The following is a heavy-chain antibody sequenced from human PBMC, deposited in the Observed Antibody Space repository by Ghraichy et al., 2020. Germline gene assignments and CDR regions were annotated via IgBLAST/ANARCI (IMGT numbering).Heavy chain of an antibody. J-gene: IGHJ3*01. CDR3: AREGKHDYDTSAHGAFDV. CDR1: GYTFSDYY. V-gene: IGHV1-2*02. Sequence: ASVKVSCKTSGYTFSDYYIHWVRQAPGQGLEWMGWINPKSGGTAYGQKFQGRVTTTRDRSITTVYMELTSLRSDDTAVYYCAREGKHDYDTSAHGAFDVWGQGTTVTVSS. D-gene: IGHD3-22*01. CDR2: INPKSGGT.